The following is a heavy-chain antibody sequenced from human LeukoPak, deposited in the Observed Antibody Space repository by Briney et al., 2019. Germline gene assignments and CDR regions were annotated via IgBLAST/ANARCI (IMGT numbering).Heavy chain of an antibody. CDR3: AREMTTVTSFLDP. V-gene: IGHV3-21*01. CDR2: ISSSSSYI. Sequence: GGSLRLSCAASGFTFSSYSMNWVRQAPGKGLEWVSSISSSSSYIYYADSVKGRFTISRDNAKNSLYLQMNSLRAEDTAVYYCAREMTTVTSFLDPWGQGTLVTVSS. J-gene: IGHJ5*02. D-gene: IGHD4-4*01. CDR1: GFTFSSYS.